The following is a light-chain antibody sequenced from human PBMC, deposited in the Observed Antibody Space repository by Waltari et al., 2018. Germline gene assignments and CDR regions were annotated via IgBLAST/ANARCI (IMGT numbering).Light chain of an antibody. CDR1: QDIRND. Sequence: IQMTQSPSSLSASIGDTVTITCRASQDIRNDIGWYQVRPGEAPKILIYEASSLHDGVSSRFSGSGSGTDVTLTITNLQPEDSATYYCLQDNYYLTFGPGTKVEIK. CDR3: LQDNYYLT. CDR2: EAS. J-gene: IGKJ1*01. V-gene: IGKV1-6*01.